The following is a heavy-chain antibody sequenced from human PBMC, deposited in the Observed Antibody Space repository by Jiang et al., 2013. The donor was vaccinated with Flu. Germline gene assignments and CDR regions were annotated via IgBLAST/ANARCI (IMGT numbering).Heavy chain of an antibody. D-gene: IGHD2-15*01. Sequence: VQLLESGGGLVQPGGSLRLSCTASGFSFSSYAMTWVRLAPGKGLEWVSYIIGNGGSTDYADSVKGRFTISRDNARNTLFLQMNSLRDEDTAVYYCAKKDYYVDSGDHRIDDYYGMDVWGQGTTGHRLF. CDR1: GFSFSSYA. V-gene: IGHV3-23*01. J-gene: IGHJ6*02. CDR3: AKKDYYVDSGDHRIDDYYGMDV. CDR2: IIGNGGST.